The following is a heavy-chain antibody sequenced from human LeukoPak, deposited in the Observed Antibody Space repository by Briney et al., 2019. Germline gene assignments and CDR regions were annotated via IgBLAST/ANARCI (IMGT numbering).Heavy chain of an antibody. CDR2: VYTSGNT. V-gene: IGHV4-4*07. D-gene: IGHD3-9*01. Sequence: SETLSLTCTVSGASISTYYWSWIRQSAGRGLEWIGRVYTSGNTNYNPSLKSRVTISVDTSKNQFSLKGRSVTAAEMAVYYCARERDFLTGDYGIKEFYFDYWGQGTLVTVSS. CDR3: ARERDFLTGDYGIKEFYFDY. CDR1: GASISTYY. J-gene: IGHJ4*02.